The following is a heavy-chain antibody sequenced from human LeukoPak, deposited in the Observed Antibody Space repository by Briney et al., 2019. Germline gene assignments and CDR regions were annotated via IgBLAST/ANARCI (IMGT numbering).Heavy chain of an antibody. CDR1: GFTFSSYS. V-gene: IGHV3-23*01. D-gene: IGHD2-2*01. J-gene: IGHJ4*02. Sequence: PGGSLRLSCAASGFTFSSYSMSWVRQAPGKGLEWVSSISSSGGVTYYADSVKGRFTISRDNSKNTLYLQMNSLRAEDTAVYYCVKDLGGVPATIFVWGQGTLVTVSS. CDR2: ISSSGGVT. CDR3: VKDLGGVPATIFV.